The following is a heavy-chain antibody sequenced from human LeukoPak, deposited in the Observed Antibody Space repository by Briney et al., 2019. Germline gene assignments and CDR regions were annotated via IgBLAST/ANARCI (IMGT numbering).Heavy chain of an antibody. CDR1: GFTFSSYW. V-gene: IGHV3-7*01. D-gene: IGHD4-17*01. J-gene: IGHJ3*02. CDR2: INQDGSEK. CDR3: ARVYGDYREDAFDI. Sequence: GGSLRLSCAASGFTFSSYWMSWVRQAPGKGLEWVANINQDGSEKYYVDSVKGRFTISRDNAKNSLYLQMNSLRAEDTAVYYCARVYGDYREDAFDIWGQGQWSPSLQ.